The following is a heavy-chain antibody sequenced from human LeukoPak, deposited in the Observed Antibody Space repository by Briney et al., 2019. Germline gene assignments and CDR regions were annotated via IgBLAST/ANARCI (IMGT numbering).Heavy chain of an antibody. CDR2: ISSSGSTI. Sequence: GGSLRLSCAASGFTFSSYAMDWVRQAPGKGLEWVSYISSSGSTIYYADSVKGRFTISRDNAKNSLYLQMNSLGAEDTAVYYCAELGITMIGGVWGKGTTVTISS. V-gene: IGHV3-48*03. J-gene: IGHJ6*04. D-gene: IGHD3-10*02. CDR1: GFTFSSYA. CDR3: AELGITMIGGV.